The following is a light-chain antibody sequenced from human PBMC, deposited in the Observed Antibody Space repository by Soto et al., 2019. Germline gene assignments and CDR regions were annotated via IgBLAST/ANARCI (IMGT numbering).Light chain of an antibody. CDR3: QQYGRSPRT. CDR1: QSVSSSY. V-gene: IGKV3-20*01. CDR2: GAS. Sequence: EIVLTQSPGTLSLSPGERATLSCRASQSVSSSYLAWYQQKPGQAPRLLIYGASSRATGIPDRFSGSVSGTDFTLTVSRLEPEDFAVYYCQQYGRSPRTFGGGTKLDIK. J-gene: IGKJ4*01.